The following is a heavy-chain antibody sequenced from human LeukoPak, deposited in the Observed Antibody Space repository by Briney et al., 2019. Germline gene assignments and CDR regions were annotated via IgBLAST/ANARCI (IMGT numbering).Heavy chain of an antibody. CDR1: GFTFDSYT. V-gene: IGHV3-21*01. Sequence: GGSLRLSCGGSGFTFDSYTLIWYRQAPGKGLEWVSSISTRGTYKHYSDSVKGRFTISRDNAKNSLYLQMNSLRAEDTAVYYCARGIVTDYWGQGTLVTVSS. CDR2: ISTRGTYK. J-gene: IGHJ4*02. CDR3: ARGIVTDY. D-gene: IGHD3-16*02.